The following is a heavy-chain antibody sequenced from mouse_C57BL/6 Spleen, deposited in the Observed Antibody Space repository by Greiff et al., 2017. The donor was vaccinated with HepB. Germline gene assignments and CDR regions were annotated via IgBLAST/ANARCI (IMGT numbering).Heavy chain of an antibody. D-gene: IGHD1-1*01. V-gene: IGHV1-15*01. Sequence: QVQLKESGAELVRPGASVTLSCKASGYTFTDYEMHWVKQTPVHGLEWIGAIDPETGGTAYNQKFKGEAILTADKSSSTAYMELRSLTSEDSAVYYCTRGLRYDVWGTGTTVTVSS. CDR1: GYTFTDYE. CDR3: TRGLRYDV. CDR2: IDPETGGT. J-gene: IGHJ1*03.